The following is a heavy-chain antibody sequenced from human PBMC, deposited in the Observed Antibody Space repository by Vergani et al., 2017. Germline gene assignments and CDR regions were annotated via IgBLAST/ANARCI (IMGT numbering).Heavy chain of an antibody. J-gene: IGHJ4*01. Sequence: EVELEEFGGGLAQPGMSLRLSCAASGFKFDEYAMHWVRQAPGKGLEWVAGISWNSNSEDYADSVEGRFTISRVNAKNSVFLQMSSLTSEDTAVYYCAKSDKRGVAIVEYFFDHWGHGSLVTVSS. CDR2: ISWNSNSE. D-gene: IGHD3-3*01. CDR1: GFKFDEYA. CDR3: AKSDKRGVAIVEYFFDH. V-gene: IGHV3-9*01.